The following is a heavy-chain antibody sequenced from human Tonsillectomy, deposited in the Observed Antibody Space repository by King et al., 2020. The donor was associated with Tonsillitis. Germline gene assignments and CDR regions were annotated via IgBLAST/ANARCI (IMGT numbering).Heavy chain of an antibody. Sequence: VQLVESGGGLVQPGGSLRLSCAASGLTFSNYWMNWVRQAPGKGLEWVANIKPDGSDKYYVDSVKGRFTISRDNAKNSVFLQMNSLRVEDTALYYCLSSGGYWGQGTLVTVSS. V-gene: IGHV3-7*01. CDR2: IKPDGSDK. D-gene: IGHD3-22*01. J-gene: IGHJ4*02. CDR3: LSSGGY. CDR1: GLTFSNYW.